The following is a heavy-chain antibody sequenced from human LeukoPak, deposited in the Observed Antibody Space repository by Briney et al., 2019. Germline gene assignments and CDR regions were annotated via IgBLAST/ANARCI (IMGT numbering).Heavy chain of an antibody. CDR3: ARDLDGGSYGAFNF. D-gene: IGHD2-15*01. Sequence: GASVKVSCKASGGTFSSYAISWVRLAPGQGLEWMGGIIPIFGTANYAQKFQGRVTITTDESTSTAYMELSSLRSEDTAVYYCARDLDGGSYGAFNFWGQGTLVTVSS. V-gene: IGHV1-69*05. J-gene: IGHJ4*02. CDR1: GGTFSSYA. CDR2: IIPIFGTA.